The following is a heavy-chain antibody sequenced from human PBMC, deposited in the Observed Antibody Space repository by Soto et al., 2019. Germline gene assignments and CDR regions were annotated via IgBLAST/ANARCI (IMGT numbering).Heavy chain of an antibody. J-gene: IGHJ5*02. V-gene: IGHV4-39*01. D-gene: IGHD3-3*01. CDR2: IYYSGST. CDR3: ARHLSPMSLEWLAGLNWFDP. Sequence: SETLSLTCTVSGGSISSGGYYWSWIRQPPGKGLEWIGSIYYSGSTYYNPSLKSRVTISVDTSKNQFSLKLSSVTAADTAVYYCARHLSPMSLEWLAGLNWFDPWGQGTLVTVSS. CDR1: GGSISSGGYY.